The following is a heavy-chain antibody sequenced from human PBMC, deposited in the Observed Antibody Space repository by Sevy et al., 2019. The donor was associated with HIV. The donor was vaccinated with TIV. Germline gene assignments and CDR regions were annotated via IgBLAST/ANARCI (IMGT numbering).Heavy chain of an antibody. D-gene: IGHD1-7*01. CDR2: IKHDGSDT. CDR1: GFTFSSYA. CDR3: ARGGPLVDGTLIPCGMDV. J-gene: IGHJ6*02. Sequence: GGSLRLSCAASGFTFSSYAMSWVRQAPGKGLEWVANIKHDGSDTYYADSVKGRFTLSRDDIKNSLSLQMNSLRVEDTAVYYCARGGPLVDGTLIPCGMDVWGQGTTVTVSS. V-gene: IGHV3-7*01.